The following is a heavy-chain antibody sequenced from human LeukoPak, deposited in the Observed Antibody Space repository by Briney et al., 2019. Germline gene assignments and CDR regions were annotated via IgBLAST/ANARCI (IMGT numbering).Heavy chain of an antibody. D-gene: IGHD2-2*01. CDR3: ARGGQYCTSTTCPTYYYYYYMDV. V-gene: IGHV4-30-4*08. Sequence: PSETLSLTCTVSGGSISSNDYYWSWIRQPPGKGLEWIGYIYYSGSTHYNPSLKSRVTISVDTSKNQFSLKLSSVTAADTAVYYCARGGQYCTSTTCPTYYYYYYMDVWGKGTMVTVSS. J-gene: IGHJ6*03. CDR2: IYYSGST. CDR1: GGSISSNDYY.